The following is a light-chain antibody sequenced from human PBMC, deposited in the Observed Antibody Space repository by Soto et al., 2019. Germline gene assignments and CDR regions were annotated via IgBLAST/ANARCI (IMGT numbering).Light chain of an antibody. CDR1: QSVSSY. CDR3: QQRSNWPGLT. CDR2: DAS. Sequence: EIVLTQSPATLSLSPGERATLSCRASQSVSSYLAWYQQKPGQAPRLLIYDASNRATGIPARFSGSGSGTDFTLTISSLEPEDFAVYYCQQRSNWPGLTFGX. V-gene: IGKV3-11*01. J-gene: IGKJ4*01.